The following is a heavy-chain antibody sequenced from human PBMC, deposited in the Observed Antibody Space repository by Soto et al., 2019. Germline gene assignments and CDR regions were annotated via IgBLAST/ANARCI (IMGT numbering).Heavy chain of an antibody. CDR3: ASQPSYCSGGSCYSFYYFDY. V-gene: IGHV3-9*01. D-gene: IGHD2-15*01. J-gene: IGHJ4*02. Sequence: LSLTCAASGFTFDDYAMHWVRQAPGKGLEWVSGISWNSGSIGYADSVKGRFTISRDNAKNSLYLQMNSLRAEDTALYYCASQPSYCSGGSCYSFYYFDYWGQGTLVTVSS. CDR2: ISWNSGSI. CDR1: GFTFDDYA.